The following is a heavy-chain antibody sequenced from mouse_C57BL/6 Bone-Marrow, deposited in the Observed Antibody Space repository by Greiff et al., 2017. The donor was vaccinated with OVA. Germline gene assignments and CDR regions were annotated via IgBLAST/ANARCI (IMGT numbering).Heavy chain of an antibody. D-gene: IGHD2-4*01. J-gene: IGHJ2*01. CDR1: GYTFTSYW. V-gene: IGHV1-53*01. CDR2: INPSNGGT. CDR3: ARFLYDYDDGYYLDY. Sequence: QVQLQQPGTELVKPGASVKLSCKASGYTFTSYWMHWVKQRPGQGLEWIGNINPSNGGTNYNEKFKSKATLTVDKSSSTAYMQLSSLTSEDSAVYECARFLYDYDDGYYLDYWGQGTTLTVSS.